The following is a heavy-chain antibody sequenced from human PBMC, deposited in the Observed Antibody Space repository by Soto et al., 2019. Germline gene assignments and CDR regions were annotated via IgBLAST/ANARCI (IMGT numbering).Heavy chain of an antibody. CDR1: GFTFSSYA. CDR2: MSYDGSDQ. V-gene: IGHV3-30*18. CDR3: AKDLRSTFALGGMDV. J-gene: IGHJ6*02. D-gene: IGHD3-16*01. Sequence: QVQLVESGGGVVQPGRSLRLSCAASGFTFSSYALHWVRQAPGKGLEWVALMSYDGSDQFYADSVKGRFTISRDNFKNTRYLQMNNLRGEDTAVYYCAKDLRSTFALGGMDVWGQGTTVTVSS.